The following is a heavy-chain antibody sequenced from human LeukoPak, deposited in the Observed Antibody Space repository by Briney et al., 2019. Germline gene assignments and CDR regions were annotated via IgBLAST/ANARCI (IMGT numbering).Heavy chain of an antibody. CDR2: ISGDGGST. CDR3: AKGNYYDSSGYYFLFDY. J-gene: IGHJ4*02. Sequence: GGSLRLSCAASGFTFSSYAMHWVRQAPGKGLEWVSLISGDGGSTYYADSVKGRFTISRDNGKNSLYLQMNSLRTEDTALYYCAKGNYYDSSGYYFLFDYWGQGTLVTVSS. CDR1: GFTFSSYA. D-gene: IGHD3-22*01. V-gene: IGHV3-43*02.